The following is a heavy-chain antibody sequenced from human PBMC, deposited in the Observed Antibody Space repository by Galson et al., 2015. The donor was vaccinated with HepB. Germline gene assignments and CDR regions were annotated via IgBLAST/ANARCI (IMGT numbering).Heavy chain of an antibody. Sequence: SLRLSCAASGFTVSSNYMSWVRQAPGKGLEWVSVIYSGGSTYYADSVKGRYNISRDNSKNTLYHQMNSLRAEDTAVYYCARETNYYDSSGYGYWGQGTLVTVSS. CDR1: GFTVSSNY. V-gene: IGHV3-66*01. D-gene: IGHD3-22*01. CDR3: ARETNYYDSSGYGY. J-gene: IGHJ4*02. CDR2: IYSGGST.